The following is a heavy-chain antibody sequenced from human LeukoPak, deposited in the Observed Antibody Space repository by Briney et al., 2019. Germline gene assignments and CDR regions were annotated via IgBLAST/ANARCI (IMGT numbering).Heavy chain of an antibody. Sequence: GGSLRLSCAASGFTFSSYAMHWVRQAPGKGLEWVAVISYDGSNKYYADSVKGRFTISRDNSKNTLYLQMNSLRAEDTAVYYCARGYSSSWYLAFDDYWGQGTLVTVSS. D-gene: IGHD6-13*01. CDR2: ISYDGSNK. V-gene: IGHV3-30-3*01. CDR1: GFTFSSYA. CDR3: ARGYSSSWYLAFDDY. J-gene: IGHJ4*02.